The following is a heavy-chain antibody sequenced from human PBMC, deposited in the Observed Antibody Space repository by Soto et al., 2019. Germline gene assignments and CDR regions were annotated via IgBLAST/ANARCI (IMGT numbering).Heavy chain of an antibody. CDR1: GYTFTSYG. V-gene: IGHV1-18*01. J-gene: IGHJ4*02. CDR2: ISAHNGNT. D-gene: IGHD1-1*01. CDR3: ARGRYGDY. Sequence: QVHLVQSGAEVKKPGASVKVSCKASGYTFTSYGITWVRQAPGQGLEWMGWISAHNGNTDYAQKLQGRVIVTRDTSTSTDYMELRSRRSDDTAVYYCARGRYGDYWGQGALVTVSS.